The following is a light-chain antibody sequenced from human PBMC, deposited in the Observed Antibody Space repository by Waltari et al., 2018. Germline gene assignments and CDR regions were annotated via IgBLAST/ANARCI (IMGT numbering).Light chain of an antibody. J-gene: IGKJ1*01. Sequence: EIVMTQSPATLSVSPGERATLSCRASQSVGSNLAWYQQKPGQAPRLLVYGASTRATGIPARFSGSGSGTEFTLTINSMQSEDFAVYYCQQYNNWPLLFGQGTKVEIK. CDR1: QSVGSN. CDR2: GAS. V-gene: IGKV3-15*01. CDR3: QQYNNWPLL.